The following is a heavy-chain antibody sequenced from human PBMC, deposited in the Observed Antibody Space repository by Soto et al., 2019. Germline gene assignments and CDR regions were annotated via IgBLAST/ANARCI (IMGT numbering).Heavy chain of an antibody. D-gene: IGHD3-3*01. V-gene: IGHV3-23*01. CDR1: GFTFSSYA. CDR3: AKYIFWSGFDY. CDR2: MSGSGGST. J-gene: IGHJ4*02. Sequence: GGSLRLSCAASGFTFSSYAMSWVRQAPGKGLEWVSAMSGSGGSTFYADSVKGRFTISRDNSKNTLYLQMNSLRAEDTAVYYCAKYIFWSGFDYWGQGTLVTVSS.